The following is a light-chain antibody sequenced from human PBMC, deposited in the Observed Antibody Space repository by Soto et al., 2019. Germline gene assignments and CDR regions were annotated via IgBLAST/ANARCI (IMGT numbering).Light chain of an antibody. J-gene: IGKJ1*01. V-gene: IGKV3-20*01. CDR3: QQYGTSPET. CDR2: AAS. CDR1: QTVKSSY. Sequence: IVLTQSPGTLALSPGERATLSCRASQTVKSSYLAWYQQTPGQAPRLLIYAASSRATGIPDRFSGSGSGTDFSLTISRLEPEDFAVYYCQQYGTSPETFGQGTKVDIK.